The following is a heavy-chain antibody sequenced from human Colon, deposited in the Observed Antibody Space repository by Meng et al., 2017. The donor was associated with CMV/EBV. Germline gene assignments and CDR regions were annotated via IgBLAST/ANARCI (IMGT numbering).Heavy chain of an antibody. CDR3: ARGGVLSFGETEDY. CDR1: GYNFMNAG. Sequence: ASGYNFMNAGINWVRQAPGQGLEWVGWISPYNNKNSAQNLRDRITLSTDTSTNTAYMELRSLRSDDTALYYCARGGVLSFGETEDYWGQGTLVTVSS. V-gene: IGHV1-18*01. D-gene: IGHD3-10*01. CDR2: ISPYNNK. J-gene: IGHJ4*02.